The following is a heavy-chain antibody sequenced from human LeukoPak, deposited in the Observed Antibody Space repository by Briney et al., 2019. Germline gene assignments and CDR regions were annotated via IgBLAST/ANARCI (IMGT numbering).Heavy chain of an antibody. CDR1: GFTFSSYS. J-gene: IGHJ5*02. D-gene: IGHD1-26*01. CDR3: ARGSHNNWFDP. V-gene: IGHV3-21*01. CDR2: ITTTFYT. Sequence: GGSLRLSCAASGFTFSSYSFNWVRQVPGKGLEWVSSITTTFYTYYTDSVKGRFTISRDNAKNSLYLQMISLRAEDTAVYYCARGSHNNWFDPWGQGTLVTVSS.